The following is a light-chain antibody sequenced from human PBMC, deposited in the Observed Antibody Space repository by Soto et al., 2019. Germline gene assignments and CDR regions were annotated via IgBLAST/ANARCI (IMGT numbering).Light chain of an antibody. Sequence: QPVLTQPPSASGTPGQRVTISCSGSSSNIGSNYVYWYQQLPGTAPKLLIYRNSHRPSGVPDRFSGSKSGTSASLAISGLRSEDEADYYCAAWDDSLSVVFGGGTKVTVL. CDR1: SSNIGSNY. V-gene: IGLV1-47*01. CDR2: RNS. J-gene: IGLJ2*01. CDR3: AAWDDSLSVV.